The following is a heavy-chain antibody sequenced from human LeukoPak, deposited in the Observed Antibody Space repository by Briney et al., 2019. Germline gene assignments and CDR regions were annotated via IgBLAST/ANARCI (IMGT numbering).Heavy chain of an antibody. J-gene: IGHJ3*02. CDR1: GGSISSYY. D-gene: IGHD3-10*01. V-gene: IGHV4-4*07. Sequence: PSETLSLTCTVSGGSISSYYWSWIRQPAGKGLEWIGRIYTSGSTNYNPSLKSRVTMSVDTSKNQFSLKLSSVTAADTAVYYCARVLLWFGTDAFDTWGQGTMVTVSS. CDR3: ARVLLWFGTDAFDT. CDR2: IYTSGST.